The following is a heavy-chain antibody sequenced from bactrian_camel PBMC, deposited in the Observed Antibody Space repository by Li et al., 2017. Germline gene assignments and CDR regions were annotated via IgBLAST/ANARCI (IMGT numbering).Heavy chain of an antibody. CDR3: AMGGCDYCYKDTANCHY. Sequence: HVQLVESGGGSVQAGGSLRLSCGASGSIYGGACVGWLRQAPGKEREGVAAIDSDGTASHADSVKGRFTGSRDDAANIVSLQMNYLEAEDTAMYYCAMGGCDYCYKDTANCHYWGQGTQVTVS. J-gene: IGHJ4*01. D-gene: IGHD3*01. CDR1: GSIYGGAC. CDR2: IDSDGTA. V-gene: IGHV3S53*01.